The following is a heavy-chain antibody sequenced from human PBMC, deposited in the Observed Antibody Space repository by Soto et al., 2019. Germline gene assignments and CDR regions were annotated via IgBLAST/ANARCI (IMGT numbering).Heavy chain of an antibody. J-gene: IGHJ3*02. CDR2: ISYDGSNK. Sequence: QVQLVESGGGVVQPGRSLRLSCAASGFTFSSYGMHWVRQAPGTGLEWVAVISYDGSNKYYADSVKGRFTISRDNSKNTLYLHMNSLRAEDTAVYYCGGGGSWPDAFDIWGQGTMVTVSS. V-gene: IGHV3-30*03. D-gene: IGHD2-15*01. CDR3: GGGGSWPDAFDI. CDR1: GFTFSSYG.